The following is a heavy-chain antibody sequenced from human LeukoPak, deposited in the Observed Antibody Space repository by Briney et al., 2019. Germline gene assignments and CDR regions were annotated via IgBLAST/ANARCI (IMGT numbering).Heavy chain of an antibody. J-gene: IGHJ6*04. CDR2: ISSSGSTI. CDR1: GFTFSSYE. V-gene: IGHV3-48*03. D-gene: IGHD3-10*02. CDR3: AELGITMIGGV. Sequence: GGSLKLSCAASGFTFSSYEMNWVRQAPGKGLEWVSYISSSGSTIYYADSVKGRFTISRDNAKNSLYLQMNSLRAEDTAVYYCAELGITMIGGVWGKGTAVTISS.